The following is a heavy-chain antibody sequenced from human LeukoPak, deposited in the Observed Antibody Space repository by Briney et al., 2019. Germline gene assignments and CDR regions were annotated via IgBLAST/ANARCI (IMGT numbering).Heavy chain of an antibody. CDR3: ARWEVRLNAFEM. D-gene: IGHD3-10*01. CDR1: GDSISTSNNY. V-gene: IGHV4-39*01. CDR2: IYYSGRT. Sequence: SETLSLTCTVSGDSISTSNNYWGWVRQPPGERLEWLGSIYYSGRTYYNPSLKSRVTVSVDTSKNQFSLNLYSVTAADTAVYYCARWEVRLNAFEMWGQGTMVTVSS. J-gene: IGHJ3*02.